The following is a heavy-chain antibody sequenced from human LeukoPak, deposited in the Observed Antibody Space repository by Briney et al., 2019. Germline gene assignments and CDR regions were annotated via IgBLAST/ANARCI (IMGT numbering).Heavy chain of an antibody. CDR3: ARDGWSGFDY. CDR1: GDSVSKNIAP. J-gene: IGHJ4*02. CDR2: TYYRSKWYN. V-gene: IGHV6-1*01. Sequence: SQTLSLTCPISGDSVSKNIAPLNWIRQSPSRGLEWLGRTYYRSKWYNDYAVSVKSRITINPDTSKNQFSLQLNSVTPEDTAVYYRARDGWSGFDYWGQGTLVTVSS. D-gene: IGHD6-19*01.